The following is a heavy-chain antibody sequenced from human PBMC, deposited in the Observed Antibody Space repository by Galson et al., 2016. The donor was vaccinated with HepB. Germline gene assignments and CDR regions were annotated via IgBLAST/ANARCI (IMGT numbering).Heavy chain of an antibody. CDR2: INPSGGST. CDR1: GYTFTSYY. J-gene: IGHJ6*03. Sequence: SVKVSCKASGYTFTSYYMHWVRQAPGQGLEWMGIINPSGGSTSYAQKFQGRVTMTRDTSTSTVCMELSSLRSEDTAVYYCARDTYYYDSSGYFSDYYYYMDVWGRGVLVTVSS. CDR3: ARDTYYYDSSGYFSDYYYYMDV. V-gene: IGHV1-46*01. D-gene: IGHD3-22*01.